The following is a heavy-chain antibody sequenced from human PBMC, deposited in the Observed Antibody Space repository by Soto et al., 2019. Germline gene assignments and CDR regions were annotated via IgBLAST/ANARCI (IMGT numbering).Heavy chain of an antibody. Sequence: QVQLQESGPGLVKPSETLSLTCTVSAGSISTYYWSWIRQPPGKELEWIGYIFYTGTTNYNPSLKSRVTISVDTSKNQFSLKLSSVTAVDTAVYYCARGVGSSSWIDSWGQGTLVTVSS. V-gene: IGHV4-59*01. D-gene: IGHD6-6*01. CDR1: AGSISTYY. CDR2: IFYTGTT. J-gene: IGHJ4*02. CDR3: ARGVGSSSWIDS.